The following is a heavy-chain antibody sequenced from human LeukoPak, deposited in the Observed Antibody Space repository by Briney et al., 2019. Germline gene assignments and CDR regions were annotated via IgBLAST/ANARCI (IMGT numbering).Heavy chain of an antibody. J-gene: IGHJ6*03. CDR3: ARGQNAAHYYQYYYMDV. D-gene: IGHD1-1*01. V-gene: IGHV1-2*02. CDR2: INPNSGGT. CDR1: GYTFTGYY. Sequence: ASVKVSCKASGYTFTGYYIHWVRQAPGQGLECMGWINPNSGGTNYAQKFQGRVTMTRNTSISTAYMELSSLRSEDTAVYYCARGQNAAHYYQYYYMDVWGKGTTVTISS.